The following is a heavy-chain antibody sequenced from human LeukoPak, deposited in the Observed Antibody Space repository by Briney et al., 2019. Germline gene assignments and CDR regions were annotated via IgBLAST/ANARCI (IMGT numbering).Heavy chain of an antibody. CDR1: GGSISSYY. J-gene: IGHJ3*01. CDR3: ARGATKWDLRAHDAFDF. V-gene: IGHV4-59*08. Sequence: SETLSLTCTVSGGSISSYYWSWIRQSPGKGLEWIGYIYYTGNTKYNPSLKSRVTMLVDTSNHQFSLRLKSVTAADTAVYYCARGATKWDLRAHDAFDFWGQGTTVTVSS. CDR2: IYYTGNT. D-gene: IGHD1-26*01.